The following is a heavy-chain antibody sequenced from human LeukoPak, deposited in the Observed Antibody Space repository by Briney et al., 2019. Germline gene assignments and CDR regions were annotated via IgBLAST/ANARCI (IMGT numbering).Heavy chain of an antibody. Sequence: PETLSLTCTVSGGSISSYYWSWIRQPPGKGLEWIGYIYYSGSTNYNPSLKSRVTISVDTSKNQFSLKLSSVTAADTAVYYCARQQFSWFDPWGQGTLVTVSS. D-gene: IGHD4-11*01. J-gene: IGHJ5*02. CDR1: GGSISSYY. CDR3: ARQQFSWFDP. V-gene: IGHV4-59*08. CDR2: IYYSGST.